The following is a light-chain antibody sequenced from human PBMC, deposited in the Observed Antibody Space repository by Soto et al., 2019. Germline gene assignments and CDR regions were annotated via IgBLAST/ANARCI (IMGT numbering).Light chain of an antibody. J-gene: IGKJ4*01. CDR2: DAS. V-gene: IGKV1-5*01. CDR3: QQYNSYS. CDR1: QSISSW. Sequence: DIQMTQSPSTLSASVEDRVTITCRASQSISSWLAWYQQKPGKAPNLLIYDASTLESGVPSRFSGSGFGTEFTLSISRLQPDDFATYYCQQYNSYSFGGGTKVDIK.